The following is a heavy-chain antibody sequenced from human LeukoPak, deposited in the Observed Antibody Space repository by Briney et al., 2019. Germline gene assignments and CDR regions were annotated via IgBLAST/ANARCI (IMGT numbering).Heavy chain of an antibody. CDR1: GGSISSSNSY. Sequence: SETLSLTCTVSGGSISSSNSYWGWIRQPPGKGLEWIGSIYYTGNTYYNASLKSRVTISIDTSNNQISLRLISATATDTAMYYCARQTGSGLFTLPGGQGTLVTVSS. CDR2: IYYTGNT. D-gene: IGHD3/OR15-3a*01. V-gene: IGHV4-39*01. CDR3: ARQTGSGLFTLP. J-gene: IGHJ4*02.